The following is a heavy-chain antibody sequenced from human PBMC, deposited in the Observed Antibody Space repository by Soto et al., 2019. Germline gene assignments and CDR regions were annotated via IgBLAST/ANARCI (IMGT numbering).Heavy chain of an antibody. CDR2: IIPIFGTA. J-gene: IGHJ6*02. V-gene: IGHV1-69*13. D-gene: IGHD6-6*01. CDR1: GGTFSSYA. Sequence: SVKVSCKASGGTFSSYAISWVRQAPGQGLEWMGVIIPIFGTANYAQKFQGRVTITADESTSTAYMELSSLRSEDTAVYYCARDTVPFRSPYGMDVWGRGTMVTVSS. CDR3: ARDTVPFRSPYGMDV.